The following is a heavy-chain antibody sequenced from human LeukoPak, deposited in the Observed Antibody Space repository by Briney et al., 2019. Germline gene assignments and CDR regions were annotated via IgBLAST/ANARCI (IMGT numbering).Heavy chain of an antibody. CDR2: ISAYNGNT. CDR3: AREGYYDSGSSDY. J-gene: IGHJ4*02. CDR1: GYTFTSYG. Sequence: ASVKVSCKASGYTFTSYGISWVRQAPGQGLEWMGWISAYNGNTNYAQKFQGRVTMTRNTSISTAYMELSSLRSEDTAIYYCAREGYYDSGSSDYWGQGTLVTVSS. D-gene: IGHD3-22*01. V-gene: IGHV1-18*01.